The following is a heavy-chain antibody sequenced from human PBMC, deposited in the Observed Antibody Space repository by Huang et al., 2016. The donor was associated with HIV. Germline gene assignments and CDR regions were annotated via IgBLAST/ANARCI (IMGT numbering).Heavy chain of an antibody. D-gene: IGHD1-26*01. V-gene: IGHV4-34*01. CDR3: ARDGPERSSGNYGASDY. Sequence: QVQLQQWGAGLLKPSETLSLTCAVYGGSFSGYYWSWIRQPPGKGLEWIGEINESGSTNYNPSLKSRVTVSVDTSKNQFSLRLSSVTAADTAVYYCARDGPERSSGNYGASDYWGQGTLVTVSS. CDR1: GGSFSGYY. CDR2: INESGST. J-gene: IGHJ4*02.